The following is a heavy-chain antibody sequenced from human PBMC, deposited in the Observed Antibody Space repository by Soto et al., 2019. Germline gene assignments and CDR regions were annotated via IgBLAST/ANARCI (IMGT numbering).Heavy chain of an antibody. CDR2: ISSSSSYI. Sequence: PGGSLRLSCAASGFTFSSYSMNWVRQAPGKGLEWVSSISSSSSYIYYADSVKGRFTISRDNAKNSLYLQMNSLRAEDTAVYYCARDSSSWWELLGLFDYWGQGTLVTVSS. J-gene: IGHJ4*02. D-gene: IGHD1-26*01. CDR3: ARDSSSWWELLGLFDY. CDR1: GFTFSSYS. V-gene: IGHV3-21*01.